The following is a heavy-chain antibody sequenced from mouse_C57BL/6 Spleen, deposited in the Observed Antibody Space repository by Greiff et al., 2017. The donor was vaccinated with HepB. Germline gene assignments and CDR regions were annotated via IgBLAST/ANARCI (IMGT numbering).Heavy chain of an antibody. CDR1: GFTFSSYA. Sequence: EVKLMESGEGLVKPGGSLKLSCAASGFTFSSYAMSWVRQTPEKRLEWVAYISSGGDYIYYADTVKGRFTISRDNARNTLYLQMSSLKSEDTAMYYCTREDDYDGGSDAMDYWGQGTSVTVSS. J-gene: IGHJ4*01. CDR2: ISSGGDYI. D-gene: IGHD2-4*01. V-gene: IGHV5-9-1*02. CDR3: TREDDYDGGSDAMDY.